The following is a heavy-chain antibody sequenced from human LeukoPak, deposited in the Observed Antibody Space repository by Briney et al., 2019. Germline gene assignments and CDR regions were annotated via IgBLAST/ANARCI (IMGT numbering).Heavy chain of an antibody. CDR1: GGSISNYY. J-gene: IGHJ6*02. CDR2: IYTSGSA. Sequence: SETLSLTCTVSGGSISNYYWSWIRQPAGKGLEWIGRIYTSGSANYNPSLKSRVTMSVDTSKNQFSLKLSSVTAADTAVYYCARHYNYYGSGSYYYYGMDVWGQGTTVTVSS. CDR3: ARHYNYYGSGSYYYYGMDV. V-gene: IGHV4-4*07. D-gene: IGHD3-10*01.